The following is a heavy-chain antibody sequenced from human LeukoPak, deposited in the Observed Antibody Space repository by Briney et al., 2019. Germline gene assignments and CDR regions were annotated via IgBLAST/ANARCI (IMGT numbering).Heavy chain of an antibody. Sequence: GISWXXGSICYADSVKGRFTISRDNAKNSLYLQMNSLRAEDTALYYCAKDSCSSTSCYDVVATNGMDVWGQGTTVTVSS. J-gene: IGHJ6*02. CDR3: AKDSCSSTSCYDVVATNGMDV. V-gene: IGHV3-9*01. CDR2: ISWXXGSI. D-gene: IGHD2-2*01.